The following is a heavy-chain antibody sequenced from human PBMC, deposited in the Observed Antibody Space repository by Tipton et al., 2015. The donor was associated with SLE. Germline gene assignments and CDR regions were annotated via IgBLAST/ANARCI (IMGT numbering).Heavy chain of an antibody. Sequence: TLSLTCAVYGGSFSGYYWSWIRQPPGKGLEWIGEINHSGSTNYNPSLKSRVTISVDTSKNQFSLKLSSVTAADTAVYYCAREGTIFGVVTVPGLYFFDYWGQGTLVTVSS. V-gene: IGHV4-34*01. J-gene: IGHJ4*02. D-gene: IGHD3-3*01. CDR1: GGSFSGYY. CDR3: AREGTIFGVVTVPGLYFFDY. CDR2: INHSGST.